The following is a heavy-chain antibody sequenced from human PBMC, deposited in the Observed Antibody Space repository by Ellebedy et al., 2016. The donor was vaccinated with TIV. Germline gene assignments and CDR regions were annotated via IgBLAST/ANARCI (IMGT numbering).Heavy chain of an antibody. Sequence: GESLKISSAASECPFANYWMTWVRQAPGKGLEWVANIKQDGSEKYYVDSVKGRFTISRDNANNSVFLQVNSLRAEDTAVYYCARDDFGGDHYYYYYGLDVWGQGTTVIVSS. V-gene: IGHV3-7*01. J-gene: IGHJ6*02. CDR1: ECPFANYW. CDR2: IKQDGSEK. CDR3: ARDDFGGDHYYYYYGLDV. D-gene: IGHD4-23*01.